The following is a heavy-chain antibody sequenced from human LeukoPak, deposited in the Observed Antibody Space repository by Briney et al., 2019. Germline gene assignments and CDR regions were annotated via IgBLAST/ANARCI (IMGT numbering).Heavy chain of an antibody. D-gene: IGHD2-2*01. CDR2: IYHSGST. CDR1: GGSISSGGYY. J-gene: IGHJ2*01. CDR3: ASTELYQLLIHDGYWYFDL. Sequence: SETLSLTCTVSGGSISSGGYYWSWIRQPPGKGLEWIGYIYHSGSTYYNPSLKSRVTISVDRSKNQFSLKLSSVTAADTAVYYCASTELYQLLIHDGYWYFDLWGRGTLVTVSS. V-gene: IGHV4-30-2*01.